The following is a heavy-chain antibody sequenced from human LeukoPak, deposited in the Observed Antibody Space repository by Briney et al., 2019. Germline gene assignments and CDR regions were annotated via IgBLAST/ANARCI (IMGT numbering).Heavy chain of an antibody. CDR3: AKDSWEYSSSWSDY. J-gene: IGHJ4*02. Sequence: GGSLRLSCAASGFTFSSYGMHWVRQAPGKGLEWVAVISYDGSNKYYADSVKGRFTISRDNSKNTLYLQMNSLRAEDTAVYYCAKDSWEYSSSWSDYWGQGTLVTVSS. D-gene: IGHD6-13*01. CDR1: GFTFSSYG. V-gene: IGHV3-30*18. CDR2: ISYDGSNK.